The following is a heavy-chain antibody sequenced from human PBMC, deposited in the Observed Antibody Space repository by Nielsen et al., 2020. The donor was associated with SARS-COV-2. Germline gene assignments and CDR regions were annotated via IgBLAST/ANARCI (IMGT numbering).Heavy chain of an antibody. D-gene: IGHD3-16*01. V-gene: IGHV1-69*13. CDR3: ARGAGGPWAFDI. CDR1: GGTFSSYA. J-gene: IGHJ3*02. CDR2: IIPIFGTA. Sequence: VQVSCKASGGTFSSYAISWVRQAPGQGLEWMGGIIPIFGTANYAQKFQGRVTITADESTSTAYMELSSLRSEDTAVYYCARGAGGPWAFDIWGQGTMVTVSS.